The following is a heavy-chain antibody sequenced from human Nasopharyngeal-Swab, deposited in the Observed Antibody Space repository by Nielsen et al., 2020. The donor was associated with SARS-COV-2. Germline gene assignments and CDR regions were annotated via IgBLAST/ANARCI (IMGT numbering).Heavy chain of an antibody. J-gene: IGHJ4*02. D-gene: IGHD2/OR15-2a*01. Sequence: VRQATGKGLEWVGRIKSKTDGGTTDYAAPMKGRFTISRDDSKNTLYLQMNSLKKEDTAGEDWTTWGGSGEENMGEYWGQG. CDR3: TTWGGSGEENMGEY. V-gene: IGHV3-15*01. CDR2: IKSKTDGGTT.